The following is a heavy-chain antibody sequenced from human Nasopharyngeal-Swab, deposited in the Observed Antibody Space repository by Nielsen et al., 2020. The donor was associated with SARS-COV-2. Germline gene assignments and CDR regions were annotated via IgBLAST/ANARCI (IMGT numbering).Heavy chain of an antibody. CDR1: GYTFTSYD. Sequence: ASVTVSCKASGYTFTSYDINWGRQPTGQGLEWMGWMNPNSGNTGYAQKFQGRVTMTRNTSISTAYMELSSLRSEDTAVYYCARGGHIVVVVAAADNWFDPWGQGTLVTVSS. CDR2: MNPNSGNT. V-gene: IGHV1-8*01. CDR3: ARGGHIVVVVAAADNWFDP. J-gene: IGHJ5*02. D-gene: IGHD2-15*01.